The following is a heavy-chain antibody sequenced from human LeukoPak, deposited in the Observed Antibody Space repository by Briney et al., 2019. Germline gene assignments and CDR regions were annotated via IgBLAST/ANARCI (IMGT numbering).Heavy chain of an antibody. CDR3: AVAAGYYYYMDV. V-gene: IGHV1-69*05. Sequence: SVKVSCKASGRTFSSYAISWVRQAPGQGLEWMGGIIPIFGTANYAQKFQGRVTITTDESTSTAYMELSSLRSEDTAVYYYAVAAGYYYYMDVWGKGTTVTVSS. J-gene: IGHJ6*03. D-gene: IGHD2-15*01. CDR1: GRTFSSYA. CDR2: IIPIFGTA.